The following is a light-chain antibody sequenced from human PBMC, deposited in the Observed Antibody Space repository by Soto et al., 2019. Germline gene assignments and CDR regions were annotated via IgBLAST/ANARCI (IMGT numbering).Light chain of an antibody. CDR3: AVWDDSLSGRV. J-gene: IGLJ3*02. CDR1: SSNIGRQY. CDR2: RND. Sequence: QLVLTQPPAASGTPGQRVTISCSGSSSNIGRQYVYWYLQVPGTAPKLVIYRNDQRPSGVPDRFSGSKSGTSASLAISGLRSEDEADYYCAVWDDSLSGRVFGGGTKLTVL. V-gene: IGLV1-47*01.